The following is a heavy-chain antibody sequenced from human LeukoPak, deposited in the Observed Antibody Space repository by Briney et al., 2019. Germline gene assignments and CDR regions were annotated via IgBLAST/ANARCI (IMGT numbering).Heavy chain of an antibody. V-gene: IGHV4-34*01. J-gene: IGHJ4*02. D-gene: IGHD3-3*01. CDR2: INHSGST. CDR1: GGFFSGYY. Sequence: PSETLSLTCAVYGGFFSGYYWSWIRQPPGKGLEWIGEINHSGSTNYNPSLKSRVTISVDTSKNQFSLKLSSVTAADTAVYYCARARGVRFLEWLSHSYYFDYWGQGTLVTVSS. CDR3: ARARGVRFLEWLSHSYYFDY.